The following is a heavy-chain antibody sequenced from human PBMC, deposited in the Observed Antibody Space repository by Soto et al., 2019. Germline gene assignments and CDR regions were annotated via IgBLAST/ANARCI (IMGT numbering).Heavy chain of an antibody. D-gene: IGHD3-22*01. CDR2: ISHSGST. V-gene: IGHV4-34*01. CDR1: CGSFSGYY. Sequence: PSETLSLTCAVYCGSFSGYYWSWIRQPPGKGLEWIGEISHSGSTNYNPSLKSRVTISVDTSKNQFSLKLSSVTAADTAVYYCARERYYYDSSGHQNAFDIWGQGTMVTVS. J-gene: IGHJ3*02. CDR3: ARERYYYDSSGHQNAFDI.